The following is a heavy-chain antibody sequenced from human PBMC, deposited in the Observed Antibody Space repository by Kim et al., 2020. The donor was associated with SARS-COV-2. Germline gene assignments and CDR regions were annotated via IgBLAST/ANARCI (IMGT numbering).Heavy chain of an antibody. CDR1: GFTFGDYA. CDR2: ISWNSGSI. CDR3: AKDIAARPGWYYYYYGMDV. J-gene: IGHJ6*02. Sequence: GGSLRLSCAASGFTFGDYAMHWVRQAPGKGLEWVSGISWNSGSIGYADSVKGRFTISRDNAKNSLYLQMNSLRAEDTALYYCAKDIAARPGWYYYYYGMDVWRQGTTVTVSS. V-gene: IGHV3-9*01. D-gene: IGHD6-6*01.